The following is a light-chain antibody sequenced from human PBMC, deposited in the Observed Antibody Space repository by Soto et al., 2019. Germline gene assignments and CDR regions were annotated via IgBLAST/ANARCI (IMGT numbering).Light chain of an antibody. CDR3: QQSYSIPPIT. CDR1: QSITSH. V-gene: IGKV1-39*01. CDR2: AAS. J-gene: IGKJ5*01. Sequence: DIQMTQSPSSLSASVGDRVTITCRASQSITSHLNWYQQKPGKAPKLLIYAASNLQSGVPSRFSGSGSGTDFTLTISSLQPEDCATYYCQQSYSIPPITFGQGTRLEIK.